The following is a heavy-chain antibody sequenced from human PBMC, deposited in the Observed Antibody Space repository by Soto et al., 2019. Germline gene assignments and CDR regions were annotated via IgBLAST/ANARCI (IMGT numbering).Heavy chain of an antibody. CDR1: GGSFSGYY. V-gene: IGHV4-34*01. D-gene: IGHD2-2*01. CDR3: ARGLPPFVVVPAAMAGVWFDP. Sequence: PSETLSLTCAVYGGSFSGYYWSWIRQPPGKGLEWIGEINHSGSTNYNPSLKSRVTISVDTSKNQFSLKLSSVTAADTAVYYCARGLPPFVVVPAAMAGVWFDPWGQGTLVTVSS. J-gene: IGHJ5*02. CDR2: INHSGST.